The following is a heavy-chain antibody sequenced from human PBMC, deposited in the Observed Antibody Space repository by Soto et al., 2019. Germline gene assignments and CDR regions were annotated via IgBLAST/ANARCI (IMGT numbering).Heavy chain of an antibody. Sequence: ASVKVSCKASGYRFIDYGITWVRQAPGQGLEWMGWISDYNGNTNYAKKLQGRVTMTTDTSTTTAYMELRSLTSDDTAVYYCARDLDCSGGSCYSYGMDVWGQGTTVTVSS. CDR2: ISDYNGNT. J-gene: IGHJ6*02. CDR3: ARDLDCSGGSCYSYGMDV. D-gene: IGHD2-15*01. V-gene: IGHV1-18*01. CDR1: GYRFIDYG.